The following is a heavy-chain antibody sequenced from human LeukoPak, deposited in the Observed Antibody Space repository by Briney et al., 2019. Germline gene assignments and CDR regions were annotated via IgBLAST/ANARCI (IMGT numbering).Heavy chain of an antibody. CDR1: GFTFSSYG. Sequence: GGSLRLSCAASGFTFSSYGVHWVRRAPGKGLEWVAVIWYDGSNKYYGDSVKGRFTISRDNSKKTLYLQMNSLRVEDTAVYYCARGDGYNDAEYLQHWGQGTWSPS. D-gene: IGHD5-24*01. CDR3: ARGDGYNDAEYLQH. V-gene: IGHV3-33*01. CDR2: IWYDGSNK. J-gene: IGHJ1*01.